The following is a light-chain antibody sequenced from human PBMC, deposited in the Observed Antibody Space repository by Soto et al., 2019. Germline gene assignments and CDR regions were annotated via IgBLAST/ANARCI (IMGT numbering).Light chain of an antibody. V-gene: IGLV2-23*03. J-gene: IGLJ2*01. CDR2: EGS. Sequence: QSALTQPAPVSGSPGQSITISCTGTSSDVGSYNLVSWYQQHPGKAPQLMIYEGSKRPSGVSNRFSGSKSGNMASLTISGLQAEDEADYYCCSYAGSSTFVVFGGGTKLTVL. CDR3: CSYAGSSTFVV. CDR1: SSDVGSYNL.